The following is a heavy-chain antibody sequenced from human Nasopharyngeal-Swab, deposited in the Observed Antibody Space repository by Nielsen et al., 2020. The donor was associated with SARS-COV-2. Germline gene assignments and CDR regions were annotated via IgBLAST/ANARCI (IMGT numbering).Heavy chain of an antibody. CDR1: GFTFSNAW. V-gene: IGHV3-15*01. Sequence: GGSLRLSCAASGFTFSNAWMSWVRQAPGKGLEWVGRIKSKTDGGATDYAAPVKGRFTISRDDSKNTLYLQMNSLKTEVTAVYYCLVTMVRGVIHPIDYWGKGTLVTVSS. D-gene: IGHD3-10*01. J-gene: IGHJ4*02. CDR2: IKSKTDGGAT. CDR3: LVTMVRGVIHPIDY.